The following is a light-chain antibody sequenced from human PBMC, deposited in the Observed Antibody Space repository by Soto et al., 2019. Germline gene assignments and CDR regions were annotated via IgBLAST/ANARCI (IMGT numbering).Light chain of an antibody. Sequence: IVLTQSPGTLSLSPGERATLSCRDSQSVSSSYLAWYQQKPGQAPRLLIYGASSRATGIPDRFSGSGSGTDFTLTISRLEPEDFAVYYCQQYGSSPRTFGQGTKVDIK. V-gene: IGKV3-20*01. CDR1: QSVSSSY. CDR3: QQYGSSPRT. J-gene: IGKJ1*01. CDR2: GAS.